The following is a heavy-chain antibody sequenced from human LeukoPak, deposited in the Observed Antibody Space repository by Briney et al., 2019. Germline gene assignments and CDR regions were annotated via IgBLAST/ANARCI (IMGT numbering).Heavy chain of an antibody. D-gene: IGHD3-22*01. J-gene: IGHJ3*02. V-gene: IGHV3-23*01. CDR3: AKDNMIVVVIDAFDI. Sequence: GGSLRLSCAASGFTFSSYAMSWVRQAPGKGLEWVSAVSGSGGSTYYADSVKGRFTISRDNSKNTLYLQMNSLRAEDTAVYYCAKDNMIVVVIDAFDIWGQGTMVTVSS. CDR2: VSGSGGST. CDR1: GFTFSSYA.